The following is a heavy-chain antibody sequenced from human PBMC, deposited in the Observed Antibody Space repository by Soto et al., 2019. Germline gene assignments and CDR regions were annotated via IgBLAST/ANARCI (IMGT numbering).Heavy chain of an antibody. J-gene: IGHJ6*02. V-gene: IGHV1-18*01. Sequence: QGHLVQSGAEVKKPGASVKVSCKASGYTFTRYGISWVRQAPGQGLEWMGWISGYNGDTNYAQNLQERVTMTIDTSXXTAYMELRSLTSDDTAVYYWAKNGQPPYYYYGLDVWGQGTTVTVSS. D-gene: IGHD2-8*01. CDR3: AKNGQPPYYYYGLDV. CDR2: ISGYNGDT. CDR1: GYTFTRYG.